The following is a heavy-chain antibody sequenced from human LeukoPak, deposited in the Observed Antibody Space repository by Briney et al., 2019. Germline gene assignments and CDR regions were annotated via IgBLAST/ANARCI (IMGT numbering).Heavy chain of an antibody. J-gene: IGHJ4*02. Sequence: PSETLSLTCTVSGGSISSSNWWSWVRQPPGKGLEWVSDIYSGGSTYYADSVKGRFTISRDNSKNTLYLQMNSLRAEDTAVYYCTRGGGGSFPHYWGQGTLVTVSS. CDR1: GGSISSSNW. CDR3: TRGGGGSFPHY. CDR2: IYSGGST. D-gene: IGHD2-21*01. V-gene: IGHV3-53*01.